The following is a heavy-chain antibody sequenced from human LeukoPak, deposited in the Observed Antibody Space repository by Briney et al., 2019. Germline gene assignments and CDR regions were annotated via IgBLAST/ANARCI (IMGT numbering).Heavy chain of an antibody. CDR1: GFTFTNYW. CDR3: ARNRQWLLADY. D-gene: IGHD3-22*01. V-gene: IGHV3-7*04. CDR2: TKQDETEK. J-gene: IGHJ4*02. Sequence: GGSLRLSCAASGFTFTNYWMSWVRQATGKGLEWVANTKQDETEKHYADSVKGRFTISRDNAQNSLYLQMNSLRAEDTAVYFCARNRQWLLADYWGQGTVVTVSS.